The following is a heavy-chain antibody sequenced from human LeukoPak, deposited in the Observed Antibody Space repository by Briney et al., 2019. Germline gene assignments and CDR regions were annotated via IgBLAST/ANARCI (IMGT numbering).Heavy chain of an antibody. Sequence: GGSLRLSCVASGSTFSRYWMNWVRQAPGKGLEWVANIKRDGNEKNYVDSVKGRFSISRDNAKNSLYLQMDGLRAEDTAVYYCAKEGAYPIITYDSWGQRALVTVSS. V-gene: IGHV3-7*01. J-gene: IGHJ5*01. CDR3: AKEGAYPIITYDS. CDR1: GSTFSRYW. D-gene: IGHD3-10*01. CDR2: IKRDGNEK.